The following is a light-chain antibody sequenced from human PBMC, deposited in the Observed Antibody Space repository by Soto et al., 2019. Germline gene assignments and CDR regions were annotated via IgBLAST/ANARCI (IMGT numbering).Light chain of an antibody. Sequence: EIVLTQSPATLSLSPGERATLSCRASQSVSSYLAWYQQKPGQAPRLLIYDASNRATGIPARFSGSGSGTDCTLTISSLEPEDVAVYYCQQRSNWPPLTFGRGTKVEIK. J-gene: IGKJ4*01. V-gene: IGKV3-11*01. CDR2: DAS. CDR3: QQRSNWPPLT. CDR1: QSVSSY.